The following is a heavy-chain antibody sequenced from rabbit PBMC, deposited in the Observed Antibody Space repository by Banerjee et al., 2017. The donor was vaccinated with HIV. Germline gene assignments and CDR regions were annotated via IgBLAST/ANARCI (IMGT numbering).Heavy chain of an antibody. J-gene: IGHJ3*01. D-gene: IGHD6-1*01. CDR1: GFSFSYNCW. Sequence: QSLEESGGDLVKPGASLTLTCTASGFSFSYNCWIYWVRQAPGKGLEWIASIYAGSSGNTHYADWAKGRFTISKTSSTTVTLQMTSLTAADTATYFCARDASEYAENGYVDLWGQGTLVTVS. V-gene: IGHV1S40*01. CDR3: ARDASEYAENGYVDL. CDR2: IYAGSSGNT.